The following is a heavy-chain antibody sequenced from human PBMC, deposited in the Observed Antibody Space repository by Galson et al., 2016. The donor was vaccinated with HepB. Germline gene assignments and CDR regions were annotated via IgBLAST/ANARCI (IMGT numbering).Heavy chain of an antibody. CDR2: VRSKTDVGTT. CDR3: ATDSATYDTSGYYSATNFDD. J-gene: IGHJ4*02. D-gene: IGHD3-22*01. Sequence: SLRLSCAASGFTFSNAWMSWVRQAPGKGLEWIGRVRSKTDVGTTDYAAPVKDRFTISRDDSKNTVYLQMNSLKTEDTAVYFCATDSATYDTSGYYSATNFDDWGQGTLVTVSS. CDR1: GFTFSNAW. V-gene: IGHV3-15*01.